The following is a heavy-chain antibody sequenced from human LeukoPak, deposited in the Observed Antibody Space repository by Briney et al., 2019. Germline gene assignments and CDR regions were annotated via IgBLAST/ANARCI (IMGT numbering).Heavy chain of an antibody. CDR3: AKDNNHYDSSGQPYYYYGMDV. Sequence: GGSLRLSCAASGFTFSSYAMSWVRQAPGKGLEWVSAISGSGGSTYYADSVKGRFTISRDNSKNTLYLQMNSLRAEGTAVYYCAKDNNHYDSSGQPYYYYGMDVWGQGTTVTVSS. V-gene: IGHV3-23*01. CDR1: GFTFSSYA. D-gene: IGHD3-22*01. J-gene: IGHJ6*02. CDR2: ISGSGGST.